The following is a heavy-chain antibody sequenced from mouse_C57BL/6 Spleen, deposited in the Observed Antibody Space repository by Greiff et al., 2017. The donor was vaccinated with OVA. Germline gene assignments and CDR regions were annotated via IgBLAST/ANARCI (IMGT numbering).Heavy chain of an antibody. CDR3: ARRGELGWFAY. J-gene: IGHJ3*01. Sequence: VQLQQPGPELVKPGASVKISCKASGYTFTDYNMHWVKQSPGTSLEWIGDINPNNGGTIYNQKFKGKATLTVDKSSSTAYMELRSLTSEDTAVYYCARRGELGWFAYWAKGLWSLSLQ. CDR2: INPNNGGT. CDR1: GYTFTDYN. V-gene: IGHV1-18*01.